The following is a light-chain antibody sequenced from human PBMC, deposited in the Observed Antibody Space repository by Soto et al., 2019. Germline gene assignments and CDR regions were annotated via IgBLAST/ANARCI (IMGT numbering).Light chain of an antibody. V-gene: IGKV3-20*01. Sequence: EIVLTQSPGTLSSSPGERATLSCRPSQSVSNNYLAWYQQKPGQAPRLLIYAASTRATGIPDRFSGSGSGTDFTLTISRLEPEDFAVYYCQKYGDSRAFGQGTKVDIK. CDR1: QSVSNNY. J-gene: IGKJ1*01. CDR2: AAS. CDR3: QKYGDSRA.